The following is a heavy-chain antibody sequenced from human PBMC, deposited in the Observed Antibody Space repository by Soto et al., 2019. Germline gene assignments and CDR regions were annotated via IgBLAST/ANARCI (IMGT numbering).Heavy chain of an antibody. D-gene: IGHD3-9*01. V-gene: IGHV5-51*01. CDR2: IYPGDSDT. Sequence: GESLKISCKGSGYSFTSYCIGWVRQMPGKGLEWMGIIYPGDSDTRYSPSFQGQVTISADKSISTAYLQWSSLKASDTAMYYCARLPAYYDILTGTDYYYGMDVWGQGTTVTVSS. CDR1: GYSFTSYC. J-gene: IGHJ6*02. CDR3: ARLPAYYDILTGTDYYYGMDV.